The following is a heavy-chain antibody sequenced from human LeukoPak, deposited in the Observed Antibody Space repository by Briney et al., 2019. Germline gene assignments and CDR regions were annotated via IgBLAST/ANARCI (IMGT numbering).Heavy chain of an antibody. V-gene: IGHV6-1*01. CDR1: GDSVSSNSAA. Sequence: PSQTLSLTCAISGDSVSSNSAAWSWIRQSPSRGLEWLGRTYYRSKWYNDYEISVTSRITINPDTSKNHFSLQLNSVTPEDTAVYYCARDELYCSGGRCFGSWFDPWGQGTLVTVSS. CDR2: TYYRSKWYN. D-gene: IGHD2-15*01. J-gene: IGHJ5*02. CDR3: ARDELYCSGGRCFGSWFDP.